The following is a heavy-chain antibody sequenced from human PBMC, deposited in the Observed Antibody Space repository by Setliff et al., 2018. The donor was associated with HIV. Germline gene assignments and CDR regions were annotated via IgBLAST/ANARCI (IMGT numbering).Heavy chain of an antibody. CDR3: TREKDSSGWYLNWFDP. D-gene: IGHD6-19*01. CDR2: IRSKAYGGTT. Sequence: QPGGSLRLSCAASGFTFSSYAMSWVRQTPEKGLECIGFIRSKAYGGTTEYAASVKGRFTISRDDSKSIAYLQMNSLKTEDTAVYFCTREKDSSGWYLNWFDPWGQGTLVTVSS. J-gene: IGHJ5*02. V-gene: IGHV3-49*04. CDR1: GFTFSSYA.